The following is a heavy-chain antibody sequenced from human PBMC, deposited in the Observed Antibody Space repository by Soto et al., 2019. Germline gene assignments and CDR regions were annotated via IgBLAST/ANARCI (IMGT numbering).Heavy chain of an antibody. CDR2: INHSGST. D-gene: IGHD2-2*01. CDR3: AGLIPAASGDYYYMDV. J-gene: IGHJ6*03. Sequence: SETLSLTCAVYGGSLSGYYWSWIRQPPGKGLEWIGEINHSGSTNYNPSLKSRVTISVDTSKNQFSLKLSSVTAADTAVYYCAGLIPAASGDYYYMDVWGKGTTVTVSS. CDR1: GGSLSGYY. V-gene: IGHV4-34*01.